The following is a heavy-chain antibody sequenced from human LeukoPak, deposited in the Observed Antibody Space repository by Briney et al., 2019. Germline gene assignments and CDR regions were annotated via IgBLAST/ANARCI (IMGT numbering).Heavy chain of an antibody. CDR2: IRDDGTNK. CDR1: GFTISHYG. D-gene: IGHD2-2*01. Sequence: GGSLRLSCAASGFTISHYGMHWVRQAPGKGLEWVAFIRDDGTNKYYADSVKGRFTISRDNSKNMLYVQMNSLRPEDATVYYCAKTSRSNINTLDYWGQGTLVTVSS. V-gene: IGHV3-30*02. CDR3: AKTSRSNINTLDY. J-gene: IGHJ4*02.